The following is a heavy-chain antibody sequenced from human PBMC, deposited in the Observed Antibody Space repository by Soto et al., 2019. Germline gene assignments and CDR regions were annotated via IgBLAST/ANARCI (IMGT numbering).Heavy chain of an antibody. CDR2: ISSSGGTT. CDR3: AKGDCAWNDCLDY. CDR1: GFSFSNYA. Sequence: EVQLLESGGGLVQPGVSLRLSCAASGFSFSNYAMSWVRQAPGKGLEWVSGISSSGGTTYYAGSVKGRFTISRDNSESTLYLQLNSLRAEDTAVYFCAKGDCAWNDCLDYWGQGTLVTVSS. V-gene: IGHV3-23*01. D-gene: IGHD1-1*01. J-gene: IGHJ4*02.